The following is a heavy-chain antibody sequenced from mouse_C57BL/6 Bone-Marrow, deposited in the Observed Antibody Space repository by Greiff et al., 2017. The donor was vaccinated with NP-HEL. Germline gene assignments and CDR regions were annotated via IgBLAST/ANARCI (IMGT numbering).Heavy chain of an antibody. Sequence: EVKLVESGGGLVKPGGSLKLSCAASGFTFSSYTMSWVRQTPEKRLEWVATISGGGGNTYYPDSVKGRFTISRDNAKNTLYLQMSSLRSEDTALYYCARRVITTVVYWYFDVWGTGTTVTVSS. CDR2: ISGGGGNT. V-gene: IGHV5-9*01. CDR1: GFTFSSYT. CDR3: ARRVITTVVYWYFDV. D-gene: IGHD1-1*01. J-gene: IGHJ1*03.